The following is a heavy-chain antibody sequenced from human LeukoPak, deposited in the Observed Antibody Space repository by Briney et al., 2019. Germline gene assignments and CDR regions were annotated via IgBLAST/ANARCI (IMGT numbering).Heavy chain of an antibody. CDR2: IYYSGST. V-gene: IGHV4-59*01. CDR3: ARARGYYDSSGYYDY. Sequence: PSETLSLTCTVSGGSISSYYWSWIRQPPGKGLEWIGYIYYSGSTNYNPSLKSRVTISVDTSKNQFSLKLSSVTAADPAVYYCARARGYYDSSGYYDYWGQGTLVTVSS. J-gene: IGHJ4*02. D-gene: IGHD3-22*01. CDR1: GGSISSYY.